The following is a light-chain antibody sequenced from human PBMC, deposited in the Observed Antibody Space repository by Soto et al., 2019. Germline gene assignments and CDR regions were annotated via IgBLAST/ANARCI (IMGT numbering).Light chain of an antibody. CDR3: QQSYSTLWT. CDR2: ATS. J-gene: IGKJ1*01. Sequence: DIQMTQSPSSLSASVGDRVTITCRASQSISRSLNWYQQKPGKAPNLLIYATSSSQSGVPSRFSGSGSGTDVTLTIRSLQPDAFATYYCQQSYSTLWTFGQGNKVEIK. CDR1: QSISRS. V-gene: IGKV1-39*01.